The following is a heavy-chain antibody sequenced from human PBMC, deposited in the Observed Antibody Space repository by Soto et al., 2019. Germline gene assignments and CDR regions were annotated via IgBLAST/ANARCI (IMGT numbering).Heavy chain of an antibody. CDR1: GFTFSHYA. V-gene: IGHV3-30*18. J-gene: IGHJ4*02. CDR2: ISYDGSGK. D-gene: IGHD2-2*01. CDR3: AKSLRTAATADPHFDY. Sequence: PGGSLRLSCAASGFTFSHYAMHWVRQAPGKGLERVAVISYDGSGKNYADSVKGRFTISRDSSKNTLYLQMNSLRVEDTAAYYCAKSLRTAATADPHFDYWGQGTLVTVSS.